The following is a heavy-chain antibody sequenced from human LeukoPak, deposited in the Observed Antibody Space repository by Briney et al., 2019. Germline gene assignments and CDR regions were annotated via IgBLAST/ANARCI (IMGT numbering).Heavy chain of an antibody. D-gene: IGHD3-10*01. V-gene: IGHV3-33*01. CDR2: IWYDGSNK. J-gene: IGHJ4*02. Sequence: GRSLRLSCAASGFSFSDYGMHWVRQAPGKGLEWVAVIWYDGSNKYYADSVKGRFTISRDNSKNTLYLQMNSLRDEDTAVYYCARDHRSGSGSGTQANDYWGQGTLVTVSS. CDR3: ARDHRSGSGSGTQANDY. CDR1: GFSFSDYG.